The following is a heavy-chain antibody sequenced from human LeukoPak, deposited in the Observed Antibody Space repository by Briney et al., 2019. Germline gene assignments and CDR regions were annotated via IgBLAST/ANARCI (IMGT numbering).Heavy chain of an antibody. CDR2: INPNSGGT. V-gene: IGHV1-2*02. D-gene: IGHD6-13*01. Sequence: ASVKVSCKASGYTFTGYYMHWVRQAPGQGLEWMGWINPNSGGTNYAQKFQGRVTMTRDTSISTAYMELSRLRSDDTAVYYCARVSGVYIAAAGIYNYWGQGTLVTVSS. CDR3: ARVSGVYIAAAGIYNY. J-gene: IGHJ4*02. CDR1: GYTFTGYY.